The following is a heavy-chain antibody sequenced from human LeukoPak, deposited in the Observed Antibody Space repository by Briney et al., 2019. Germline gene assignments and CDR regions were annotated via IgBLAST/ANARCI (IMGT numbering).Heavy chain of an antibody. V-gene: IGHV4-61*01. CDR1: GGSVSSGSYY. Sequence: PSETLSLTCTVSGGSVSSGSYYWRWIRQPPGKGLEWIGYIYYSGSTNYHPSLKSLVTISVDTSKNQFSLKLSSVTAADTAVYYCARDYGADYYYYYMDVWGKGTTVTVSS. J-gene: IGHJ6*03. D-gene: IGHD4-17*01. CDR3: ARDYGADYYYYYMDV. CDR2: IYYSGST.